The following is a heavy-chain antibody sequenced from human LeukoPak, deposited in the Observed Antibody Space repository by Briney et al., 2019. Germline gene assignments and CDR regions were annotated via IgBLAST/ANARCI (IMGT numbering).Heavy chain of an antibody. CDR2: ISYDGSNK. Sequence: PGRSLRLSCAASGFTFSSYGMHWVRQAPGKGLEWVAVISYDGSNKYYADSVKGRFTISRDNSKNTLYLQMNSLRAEDTAVYYCAKSYFGSSGYSPFQHWGQGTLVTVSS. CDR1: GFTFSSYG. D-gene: IGHD3-22*01. J-gene: IGHJ1*01. CDR3: AKSYFGSSGYSPFQH. V-gene: IGHV3-30*18.